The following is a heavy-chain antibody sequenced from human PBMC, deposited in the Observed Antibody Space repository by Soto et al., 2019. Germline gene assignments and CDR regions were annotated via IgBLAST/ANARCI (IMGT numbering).Heavy chain of an antibody. CDR2: IHYGGSA. D-gene: IGHD2-15*01. V-gene: IGHV4-30-4*01. J-gene: IGHJ4*02. CDR1: GGSISSGDYY. CDR3: ARRGGGVPELYFDY. Sequence: QVQLQESGPGLVKPSQTLSLTYTVSGGSISSGDYYWSWIRQPPGKGLEWLGYIHYGGSAYYNPSLKSRLTISVDTSKNQFSLKLSSVTAADTAVYYCARRGGGVPELYFDYWGQGTLVTVSS.